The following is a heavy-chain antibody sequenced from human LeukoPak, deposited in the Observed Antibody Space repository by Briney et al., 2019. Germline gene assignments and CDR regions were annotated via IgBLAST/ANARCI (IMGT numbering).Heavy chain of an antibody. V-gene: IGHV3-30-3*02. CDR2: ISYDGSNK. CDR1: GFTFSSYA. Sequence: GRSLRLSCAASGFTFSSYAMHWVRQAPGKGLEWVAVISYDGSNKYYADSVKGRFTISRDNSKNTLYLQMNSLRAEDTAVYYCAKDQSMPAVIDHPIGNYFDPWGQGTLVTVSS. J-gene: IGHJ5*02. CDR3: AKDQSMPAVIDHPIGNYFDP. D-gene: IGHD2-2*01.